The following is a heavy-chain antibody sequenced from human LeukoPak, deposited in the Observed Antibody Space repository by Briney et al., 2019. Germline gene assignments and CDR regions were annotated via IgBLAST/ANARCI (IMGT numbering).Heavy chain of an antibody. CDR1: GYTFTSYD. D-gene: IGHD7-27*01. Sequence: ASVKVSCKASGYTFTSYDINWVRQATGQGLEWMGWMNPNSGNTGYAQKFQGRVTITRNTSISTAYMELSSLRSEDTAVYYCARGKWGRKSPSYYYYMGVWGKGTTVTVSS. CDR3: ARGKWGRKSPSYYYYMGV. J-gene: IGHJ6*03. V-gene: IGHV1-8*03. CDR2: MNPNSGNT.